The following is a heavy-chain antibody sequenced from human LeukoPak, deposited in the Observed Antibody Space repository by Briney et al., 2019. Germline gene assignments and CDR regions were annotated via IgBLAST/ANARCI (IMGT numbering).Heavy chain of an antibody. V-gene: IGHV3-48*03. CDR2: ISSSGSTI. CDR3: ARGAIPRFDP. CDR1: GFTFSSYE. D-gene: IGHD2-2*01. Sequence: GGTLRLSCAASGFTFSSYEMNWVRQAPGKGLEWVSYISSSGSTIYYADSVKGRFTISRDNAKNSLYLQMNSLRAEDTAVYYCARGAIPRFDPWGQGTLVTVSS. J-gene: IGHJ5*02.